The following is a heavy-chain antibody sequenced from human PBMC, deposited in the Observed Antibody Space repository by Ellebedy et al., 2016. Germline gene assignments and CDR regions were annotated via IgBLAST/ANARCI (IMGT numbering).Heavy chain of an antibody. Sequence: GGSLRLSCAASGFTFSSYGMHWVRQAPGKGLEWVAVIWYDGSNKYYADSVKGRFTISRDNSKNTLYLQMNSLRAEDTAVYYCARDPDSGSGWYFDYWGQGILVTVSS. V-gene: IGHV3-33*01. J-gene: IGHJ4*02. CDR2: IWYDGSNK. D-gene: IGHD6-19*01. CDR3: ARDPDSGSGWYFDY. CDR1: GFTFSSYG.